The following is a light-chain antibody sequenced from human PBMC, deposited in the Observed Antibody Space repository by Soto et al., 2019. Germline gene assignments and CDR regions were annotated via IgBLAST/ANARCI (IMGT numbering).Light chain of an antibody. CDR3: QQYNDWPPIT. Sequence: EIMMTQSPATLSVSPGERATLSCRASQSVSNNLAWYQQKPGQAPRLLIYYASTRATGIPARFSGCGSGTDFSLTISRLHSEDFAFYYCQQYNDWPPITFGQGTRLEIK. CDR1: QSVSNN. CDR2: YAS. J-gene: IGKJ5*01. V-gene: IGKV3-15*01.